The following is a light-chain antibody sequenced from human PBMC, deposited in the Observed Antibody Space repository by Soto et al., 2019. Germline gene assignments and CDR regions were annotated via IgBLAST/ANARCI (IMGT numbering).Light chain of an antibody. J-gene: IGLJ2*01. V-gene: IGLV2-14*01. CDR1: SSDIGAYND. CDR2: DIS. Sequence: QSALTQPASVSGSPGQSITISCTGTSSDIGAYNDVSWYQQHPGTAPKLLIYDISNRPSGVSDRFSGSKSGTSASLTITGLQAEDEADYYCSSYASSSSDVVFGGGTQLTVL. CDR3: SSYASSSSDVV.